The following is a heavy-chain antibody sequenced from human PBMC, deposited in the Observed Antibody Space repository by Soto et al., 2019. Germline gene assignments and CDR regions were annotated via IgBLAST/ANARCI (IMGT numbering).Heavy chain of an antibody. CDR1: GFTFSSYA. CDR2: ISASGDSI. Sequence: EVQLLESGGGLEQPGGSLRLSCAASGFTFSSYAMSWVRQAPGKGLEWVSGISASGDSIFYADSVKGRFTISRDNSKSTMYLQLNCLRAEDTALYYCANVLVGRGQGDGVYWGQGILVTVSS. J-gene: IGHJ4*02. D-gene: IGHD3-10*01. CDR3: ANVLVGRGQGDGVY. V-gene: IGHV3-23*01.